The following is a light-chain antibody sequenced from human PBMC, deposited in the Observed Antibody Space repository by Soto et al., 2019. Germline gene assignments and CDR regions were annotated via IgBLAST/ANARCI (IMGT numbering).Light chain of an antibody. CDR1: SSDVGGYNY. CDR3: SSYTSISTRLYV. CDR2: DVS. Sequence: QSALTQPASVSGSPGQSITISCTGTSSDVGGYNYVSWYQQHPGKAPTLMIYDVSNRPSGVSNRFSGSKSGNTASLTISGLQAEDEADYYCSSYTSISTRLYVFGTGTKLTVL. V-gene: IGLV2-14*01. J-gene: IGLJ1*01.